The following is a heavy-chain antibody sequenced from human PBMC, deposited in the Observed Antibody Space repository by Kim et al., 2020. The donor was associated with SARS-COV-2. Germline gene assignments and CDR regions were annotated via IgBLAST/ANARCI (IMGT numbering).Heavy chain of an antibody. CDR1: GDSISSNSW. V-gene: IGHV4-4*02. Sequence: SETLSLTCAVSGDSISSNSWWSWVRQSPGRGLEWIGEAHHSGSTYYNPSLKSRVGISLDKSKNQFSLNLSFLTAADTAVYFCARGKGFRFVPNPPSYFFYGMDVWDQGTAVTVSS. CDR3: ARGKGFRFVPNPPSYFFYGMDV. D-gene: IGHD3-10*01. J-gene: IGHJ6*02. CDR2: AHHSGST.